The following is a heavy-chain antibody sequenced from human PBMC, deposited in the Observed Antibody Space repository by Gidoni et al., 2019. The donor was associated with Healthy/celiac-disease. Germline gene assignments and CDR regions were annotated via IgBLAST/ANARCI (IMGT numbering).Heavy chain of an antibody. Sequence: QLQLQESGPGLVMPSETLSLTCTVAGGSISSSSYYRGWIRQPPGKGREWIGGIYYSGSTYYNPSLKSRVTISVDTSKNQFSLKLSSVNAAVTAVYYCARQELRYVDWPMGNAFDIWGQGTMVTVSS. J-gene: IGHJ3*02. D-gene: IGHD3-9*01. V-gene: IGHV4-39*01. CDR3: ARQELRYVDWPMGNAFDI. CDR2: IYYSGST. CDR1: GGSISSSSYY.